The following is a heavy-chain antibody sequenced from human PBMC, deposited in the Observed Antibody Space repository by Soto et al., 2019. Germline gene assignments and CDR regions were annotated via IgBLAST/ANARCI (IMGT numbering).Heavy chain of an antibody. Sequence: QVQLVESGGGVVQPGRSLRLSCAASGFTFSSYGMHWVRQAPGKGLEWVAVISYDGSNKYYADSVKGRFTISRDNSKKTLYLEMNSLRAEDTAVYYCAKDGYCSGGSCRDFDYWGQGTLVTVSS. V-gene: IGHV3-30*18. CDR2: ISYDGSNK. CDR3: AKDGYCSGGSCRDFDY. J-gene: IGHJ4*02. CDR1: GFTFSSYG. D-gene: IGHD2-15*01.